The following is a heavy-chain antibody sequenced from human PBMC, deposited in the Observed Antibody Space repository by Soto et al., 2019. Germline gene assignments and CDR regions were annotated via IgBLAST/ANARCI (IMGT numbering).Heavy chain of an antibody. J-gene: IGHJ4*02. V-gene: IGHV4-61*01. CDR3: ARGQWELLRTEYYFDY. CDR1: GGSVSSGSYY. CDR2: IYYSGST. Sequence: QVQLQESGPGLVKPSETLSLTCTVSGGSVSSGSYYWSWIRQPPGKGLEWIGYIYYSGSTNYNPSLKSRVTISVDTSKNQFSLKLSSVTAADTAVYYCARGQWELLRTEYYFDYWGQGTLVTVSS. D-gene: IGHD1-26*01.